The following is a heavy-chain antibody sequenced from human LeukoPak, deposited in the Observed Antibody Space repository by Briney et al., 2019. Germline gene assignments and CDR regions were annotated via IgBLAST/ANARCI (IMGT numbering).Heavy chain of an antibody. CDR3: ALGAYDFWSGYRFDP. J-gene: IGHJ5*02. V-gene: IGHV2-5*01. CDR2: IYWNDDK. CDR1: GFSLSTSGVG. Sequence: SGPTLVNHTQTLTLTCTFSGFSLSTSGVGVGWIRQPPGKALEWLALIYWNDDKRYSPSLKSRLNITKDTSKHQVVLTMTNMDPVDTATYYCALGAYDFWSGYRFDPWGQGTLVTVSS. D-gene: IGHD3-3*01.